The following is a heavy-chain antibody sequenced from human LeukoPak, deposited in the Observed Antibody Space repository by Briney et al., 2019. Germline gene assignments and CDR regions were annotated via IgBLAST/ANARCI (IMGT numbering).Heavy chain of an antibody. V-gene: IGHV4-59*01. CDR1: GGSISIYY. CDR2: IYYSGST. D-gene: IGHD4-23*01. CDR3: ARHADYGGYLDY. Sequence: SETLSLTCTVSGGSISIYYWSWIRQPPGKALEWIGYIYYSGSTNYNPSLKSRVTISVDTSKNQFSLNLSSVTAADTAVYYCARHADYGGYLDYWGQGTLVTVSS. J-gene: IGHJ4*02.